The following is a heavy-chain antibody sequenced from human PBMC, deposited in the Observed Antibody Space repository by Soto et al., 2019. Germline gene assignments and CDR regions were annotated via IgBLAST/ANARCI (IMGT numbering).Heavy chain of an antibody. Sequence: QITLKESGPTLVKPTQTLTLTCSFSGFSLSTTGVGVGWIRQSPGKALEWLAIIYWDNDKRYSPSLKSRVTITKDTSKYQVFLTVTNMYPVDTGTYYCARSLWFGELHWGQGALVTVSS. CDR3: ARSLWFGELH. D-gene: IGHD3-10*01. V-gene: IGHV2-5*02. CDR1: GFSLSTTGVG. CDR2: IYWDNDK. J-gene: IGHJ4*02.